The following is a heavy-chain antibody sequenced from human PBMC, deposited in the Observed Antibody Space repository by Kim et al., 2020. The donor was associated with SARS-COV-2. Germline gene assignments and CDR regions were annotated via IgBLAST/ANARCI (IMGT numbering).Heavy chain of an antibody. CDR3: AKDLVTMIVWSNQPPAYYFDY. D-gene: IGHD3-22*01. Sequence: GGSLRLSCAASGFTFSSYAMSWVRQAPGKGLEWVSAISGSGGSTYYADSVKGRFTISRDNSKNTLYLQINSLRAEDTAVYYCAKDLVTMIVWSNQPPAYYFDYWGQGTLVTVSS. J-gene: IGHJ4*02. CDR1: GFTFSSYA. V-gene: IGHV3-23*01. CDR2: ISGSGGST.